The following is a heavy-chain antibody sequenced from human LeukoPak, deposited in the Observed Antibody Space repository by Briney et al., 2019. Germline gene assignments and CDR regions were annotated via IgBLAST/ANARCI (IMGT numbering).Heavy chain of an antibody. D-gene: IGHD4-17*01. CDR2: ISAYNGNT. V-gene: IGHV1-18*04. Sequence: ASVKVSCKASGYTFTSYYMHWVRLAPGQGLEWMGWISAYNGNTNYAQKLQGRVTMTTDTSTSTAYMELRSLRSDDTAVYYCARVDNYGDYDFDYWGQGTLVTVSS. CDR1: GYTFTSYY. J-gene: IGHJ4*02. CDR3: ARVDNYGDYDFDY.